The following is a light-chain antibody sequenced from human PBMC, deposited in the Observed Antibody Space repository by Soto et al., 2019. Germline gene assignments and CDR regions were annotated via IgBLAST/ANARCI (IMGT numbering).Light chain of an antibody. Sequence: DSQTTNSPSSLSASVGDRVTITCQASQNINNYLNWYQQEPGRAPKLLIYDASNFEAGVPSRFRGSGSGTDFTFTISRLQPEDIATYNGQQYEHLPPFGQGTRLDTK. CDR1: QNINNY. V-gene: IGKV1-33*01. J-gene: IGKJ5*01. CDR2: DAS. CDR3: QQYEHLPP.